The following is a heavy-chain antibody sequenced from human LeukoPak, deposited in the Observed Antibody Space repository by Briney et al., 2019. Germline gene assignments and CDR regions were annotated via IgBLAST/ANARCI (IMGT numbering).Heavy chain of an antibody. CDR2: ITGDDST. CDR1: GFTFGTFA. D-gene: IGHD3-3*01. J-gene: IGHJ4*02. Sequence: GGSLRLSCAASGFTFGTFAFSWVRQAPGKGLEWVSSITGDDSTYYADSVKGRFAISRDTSSNTLYLQMNSLRAEDTALYYCAKGHYDFRDYWGQGTLVTVSS. V-gene: IGHV3-23*01. CDR3: AKGHYDFRDY.